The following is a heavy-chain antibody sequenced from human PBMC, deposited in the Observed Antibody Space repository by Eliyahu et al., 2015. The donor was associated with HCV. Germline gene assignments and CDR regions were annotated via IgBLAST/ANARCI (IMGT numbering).Heavy chain of an antibody. V-gene: IGHV4-39*01. J-gene: IGHJ5*02. Sequence: QLQLQESGPGLVKPSXTLSLTCTVSGGSXSXSSYYWGWIRQPPGKGLEWXGSIYYSGSTYYNPSLKSRVTISVDTSKNQFSLKLSSVTAADTAVYYCARHGDGYNLNNWFDPWGQGTLVTVSS. CDR1: GGSXSXSSYY. CDR3: ARHGDGYNLNNWFDP. CDR2: IYYSGST. D-gene: IGHD5-24*01.